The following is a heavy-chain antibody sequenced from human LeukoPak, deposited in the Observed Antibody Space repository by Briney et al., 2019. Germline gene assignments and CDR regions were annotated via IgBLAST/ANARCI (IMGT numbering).Heavy chain of an antibody. V-gene: IGHV4-34*01. CDR2: INHSGST. D-gene: IGHD2-15*01. Sequence: PSETLSLTCAVYGGSFSGYYWSWIRQPPGKGLEWIGGINHSGSTNYNPSLKSRVTISVDTSKNQFSLKLSSVTAADTAVYYCARDGAGYCSGGSCYDYYYGMDVWGQGTTVTVSS. CDR3: ARDGAGYCSGGSCYDYYYGMDV. CDR1: GGSFSGYY. J-gene: IGHJ6*02.